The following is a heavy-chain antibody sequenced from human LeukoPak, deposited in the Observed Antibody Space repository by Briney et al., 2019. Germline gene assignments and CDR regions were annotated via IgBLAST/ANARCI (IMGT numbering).Heavy chain of an antibody. Sequence: GGSLRLSCAASGFTFSGSAMHWVRQASGKGLEWVGRIRSKANSYATAYAASVKGRFTISRDDSKNTAYLQMNSLKTEDTAVYYCTSLTTATPPFDYWGQGTLVTVSS. CDR1: GFTFSGSA. V-gene: IGHV3-73*01. CDR3: TSLTTATPPFDY. CDR2: IRSKANSYAT. J-gene: IGHJ4*02. D-gene: IGHD4-17*01.